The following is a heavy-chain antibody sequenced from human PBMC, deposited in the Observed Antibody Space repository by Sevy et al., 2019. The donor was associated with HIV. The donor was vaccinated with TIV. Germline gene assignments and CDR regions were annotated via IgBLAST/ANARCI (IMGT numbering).Heavy chain of an antibody. CDR3: VRGRENYDFWSGYYPQYY. Sequence: ASVKVSCKASGGTFSSYAISWVRQAPGQGLEWMGGIIPIFGTANYAQKFQGRVTITADESTSTAYMELSSLRSEDTAVYYCVRGRENYDFWSGYYPQYYWGQGTLVTVSS. D-gene: IGHD3-3*01. V-gene: IGHV1-69*13. CDR1: GGTFSSYA. J-gene: IGHJ4*02. CDR2: IIPIFGTA.